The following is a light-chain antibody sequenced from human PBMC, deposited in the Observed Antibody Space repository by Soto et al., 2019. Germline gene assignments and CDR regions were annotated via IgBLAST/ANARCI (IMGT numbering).Light chain of an antibody. CDR2: EVS. CDR1: SSDVGGYSY. J-gene: IGLJ2*01. V-gene: IGLV2-14*01. Sequence: QSVLTQPASVSGSPGQSITISCTGTSSDVGGYSYVSWYQQHPGKAPKLMIYEVSNRPSGVSNRFSGSKSGNTASLTISGLQVEDEADYYCSSYTSSSPVVFGGGTKVTVL. CDR3: SSYTSSSPVV.